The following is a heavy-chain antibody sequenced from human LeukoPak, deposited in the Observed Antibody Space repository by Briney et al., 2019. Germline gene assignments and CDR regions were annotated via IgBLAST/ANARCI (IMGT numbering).Heavy chain of an antibody. V-gene: IGHV2-5*02. CDR1: GFSLSTSGLG. D-gene: IGHD2-21*02. J-gene: IGHJ1*01. CDR3: THSVGIVVVTSEDEYFLH. Sequence: SGPTLVKHPQTLALTCTFSGFSLSTSGLGVGWIRQPPGKALEWLALIFWDDDKRYNPSLESRLSITKDTSKDQVVLTMTNMDPADTATYYCTHSVGIVVVTSEDEYFLHWGQGSLVIVSS. CDR2: IFWDDDK.